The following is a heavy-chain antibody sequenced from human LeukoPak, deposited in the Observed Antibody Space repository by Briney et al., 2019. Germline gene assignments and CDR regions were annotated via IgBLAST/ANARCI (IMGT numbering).Heavy chain of an antibody. CDR1: GYSISSGYY. CDR2: IYHSGST. CDR3: ARVYGEGFDY. D-gene: IGHD4-17*01. J-gene: IGHJ4*02. Sequence: SETLSLTCTVSGYSISSGYYWGWIRRPPGKGLEWIGSIYHSGSTYYNPSLKSRVTISVDTSKNQFSLKLSSVTAADTAVYYCARVYGEGFDYWGQGTLVTVSS. V-gene: IGHV4-38-2*02.